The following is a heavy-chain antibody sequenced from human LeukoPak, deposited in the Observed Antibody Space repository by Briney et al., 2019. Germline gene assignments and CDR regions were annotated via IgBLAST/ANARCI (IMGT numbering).Heavy chain of an antibody. CDR3: ARALGSSSDY. Sequence: PGGSLRLSCAAPGFTFSGSWMHWVRQAPGKGLVWVSRIDDDGSITTYADSVKGRFTISRDNAKNTLYLQMNSLRAEDTAVYYCARALGSSSDYWGQGTLVTVSS. D-gene: IGHD1-26*01. J-gene: IGHJ4*02. CDR2: IDDDGSIT. V-gene: IGHV3-74*01. CDR1: GFTFSGSW.